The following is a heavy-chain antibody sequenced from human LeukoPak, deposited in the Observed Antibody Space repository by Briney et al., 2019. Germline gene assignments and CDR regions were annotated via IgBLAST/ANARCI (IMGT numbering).Heavy chain of an antibody. J-gene: IGHJ5*02. CDR3: ARDKSVGAINWFDP. V-gene: IGHV4-4*07. CDR1: GGSISTYY. Sequence: SETLSLTCTVSGGSISTYYWSWIRQPAGKGLEWIGRIYSSGSTNYNPSLRSRVTMSVDTSKNQFFLKLNSVTAADTAVYYCARDKSVGAINWFDPWGQEPWSPSPQ. D-gene: IGHD1-26*01. CDR2: IYSSGST.